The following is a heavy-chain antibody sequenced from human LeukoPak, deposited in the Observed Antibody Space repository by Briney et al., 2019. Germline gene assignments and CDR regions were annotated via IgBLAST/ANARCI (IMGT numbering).Heavy chain of an antibody. CDR3: ASLNYYDSSGYEEIDY. J-gene: IGHJ4*02. V-gene: IGHV3-30-3*01. CDR2: ISYDGSNK. CDR1: GFTFSSYA. Sequence: GGSLRLSCAASGFTFSSYAMHWVRQAPGRGLEWVAVISYDGSNKYYADSVKGRFTISRDNSKNTLYLQMNSLRAEDTAVYYCASLNYYDSSGYEEIDYWGQGTLVTVSS. D-gene: IGHD3-22*01.